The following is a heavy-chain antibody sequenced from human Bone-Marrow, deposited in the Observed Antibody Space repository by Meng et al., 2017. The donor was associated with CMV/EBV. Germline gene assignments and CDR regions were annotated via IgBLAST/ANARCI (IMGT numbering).Heavy chain of an antibody. V-gene: IGHV4-34*01. D-gene: IGHD5-18*01. CDR2: INHSGST. J-gene: IGHJ4*02. CDR1: GWSFSGYY. Sequence: TCPVYGWSFSGYYWSWIRQPPGKGLEWIGEINHSGSTNYNPSLKSRVTISVDTSKNQFSLKLSSVTAADTAVYYCARARRGYSYEYWGQGTLVTVSS. CDR3: ARARRGYSYEY.